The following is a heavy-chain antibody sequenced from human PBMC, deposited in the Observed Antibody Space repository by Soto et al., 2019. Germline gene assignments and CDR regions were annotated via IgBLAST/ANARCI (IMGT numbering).Heavy chain of an antibody. CDR1: GFTFSNYA. Sequence: GGSLRLSCAAPGFTFSNYAVTWVRPAPGKGLEWVSTISGSGGSTYYADSVKGRFTISRDNSKNTLYLQMNSLRAEDTAVYYCAKDQGSSWYEIDYWGQGTLVTVSS. V-gene: IGHV3-23*01. CDR2: ISGSGGST. CDR3: AKDQGSSWYEIDY. D-gene: IGHD6-13*01. J-gene: IGHJ4*02.